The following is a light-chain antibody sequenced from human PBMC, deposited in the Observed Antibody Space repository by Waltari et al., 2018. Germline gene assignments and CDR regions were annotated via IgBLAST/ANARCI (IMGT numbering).Light chain of an antibody. CDR3: NSYTTGSSLTVI. Sequence: QSALTQPASVSGSPGQSITISCAGTSSDLGSYHFVSWYQQHPGKSPKLIIYDFSNRPSGVSVRFSGSKSGNTASLTISGLQADDEATYYCNSYTTGSSLTVIFGGGTKLTVL. V-gene: IGLV2-14*01. CDR2: DFS. CDR1: SSDLGSYHF. J-gene: IGLJ2*01.